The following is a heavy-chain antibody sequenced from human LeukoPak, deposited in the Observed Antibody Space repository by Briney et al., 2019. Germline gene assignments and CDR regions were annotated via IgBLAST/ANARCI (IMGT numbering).Heavy chain of an antibody. CDR1: GFTFSSYE. Sequence: PGGSLRLSCAASGFTFSSYEMNWVRQAPGKGLEWVSYISSSGSTIYYADSVKGRFTISRDNAKNSLYLQMNSLRAEDTAVYYCARGYSSGWYSGYWGQGTLVTVSS. CDR2: ISSSGSTI. V-gene: IGHV3-48*03. J-gene: IGHJ4*02. D-gene: IGHD6-19*01. CDR3: ARGYSSGWYSGY.